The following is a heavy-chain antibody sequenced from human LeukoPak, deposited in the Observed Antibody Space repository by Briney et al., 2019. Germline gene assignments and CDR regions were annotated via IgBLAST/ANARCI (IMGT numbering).Heavy chain of an antibody. CDR3: ARDVRPDFWSGSNWFDP. V-gene: IGHV3-21*01. Sequence: GGSLRLSCAASGFTFSSYSMNWVRQAPGKGLEWVSSISSSSSYIYYADSVKGRFTISRDNAKNSLYLQMNSLRAEDTAVYYCARDVRPDFWSGSNWFDPWGQGTLVTVSS. D-gene: IGHD3-3*01. J-gene: IGHJ5*02. CDR1: GFTFSSYS. CDR2: ISSSSSYI.